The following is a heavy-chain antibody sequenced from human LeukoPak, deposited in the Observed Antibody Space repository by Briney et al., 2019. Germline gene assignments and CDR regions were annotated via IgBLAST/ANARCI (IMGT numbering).Heavy chain of an antibody. J-gene: IGHJ6*02. CDR2: ISYDGSNK. Sequence: GGSLRLSCAASGFTFSSYAMHWVRQAPGKGLEWVAVISYDGSNKYYADSVKGRFTISRDNSKNTLYLQMNSLRAEDTAVYYCAREGGYYDILTGYRLNYYYYGMDVWGQGTTVTVSS. CDR1: GFTFSSYA. D-gene: IGHD3-9*01. V-gene: IGHV3-30*04. CDR3: AREGGYYDILTGYRLNYYYYGMDV.